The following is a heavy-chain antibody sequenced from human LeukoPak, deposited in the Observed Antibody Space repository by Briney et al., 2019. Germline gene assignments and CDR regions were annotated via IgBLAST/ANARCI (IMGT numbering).Heavy chain of an antibody. Sequence: ASVKVSCKASGYTFTGYYMHWVRQAPGQGLEWMGWINPNSGGTNYAQKFQGRVTMTRDTSISTAYMELSRLRSDDTAVYYCAALGYSSGWPPQYFDYWGQGTLVTVSS. D-gene: IGHD6-19*01. V-gene: IGHV1-2*02. CDR2: INPNSGGT. J-gene: IGHJ4*02. CDR3: AALGYSSGWPPQYFDY. CDR1: GYTFTGYY.